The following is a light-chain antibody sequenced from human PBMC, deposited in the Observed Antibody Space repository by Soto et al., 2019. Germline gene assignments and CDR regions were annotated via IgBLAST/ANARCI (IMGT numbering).Light chain of an antibody. CDR3: QQSYITPPYT. V-gene: IGKV1-39*01. CDR1: QNIGTY. CDR2: ASS. Sequence: DIQMTQSPSSLSASVGDRVTITCRASQNIGTYLNWYQQKPGTAPRLLIFASSNLQTGVPSRFXGSGSGIDFTLTISSLQPEDLAIYYCQQSYITPPYTFGQGTKVEIK. J-gene: IGKJ2*01.